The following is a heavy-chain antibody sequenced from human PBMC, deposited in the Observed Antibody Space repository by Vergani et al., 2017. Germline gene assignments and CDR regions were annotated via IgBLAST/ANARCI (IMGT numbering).Heavy chain of an antibody. CDR1: GFPFSSYA. CDR3: AKPPRVGVVKRGGDD. Sequence: LLESGGGLVPPWGSLRLSCAASGFPFSSYALSWVRQAPGKGLEWVSAIRGSGGSTYYAASVKGRCPLSRDNSKNTLERHMNSLRAEDTAVDEGAKPPRVGVVKRGGDDWGQGTLVTVSS. V-gene: IGHV3-23*01. J-gene: IGHJ4*02. D-gene: IGHD3-3*01. CDR2: IRGSGGST.